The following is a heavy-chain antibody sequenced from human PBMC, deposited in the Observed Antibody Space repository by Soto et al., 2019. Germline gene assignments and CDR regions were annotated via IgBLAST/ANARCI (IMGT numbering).Heavy chain of an antibody. J-gene: IGHJ6*02. V-gene: IGHV5-51*01. D-gene: IGHD4-4*01. Sequence: PGESLKISCKGSGYSFTSYWIGWVRQMPGKGLEWMGIIYPGDSDTRYSLSFQGQVTISADKSISTAYLQWSSLKASDTAMYYCGATVISPYYYYGMDVWGQGTTVTVSS. CDR3: GATVISPYYYYGMDV. CDR1: GYSFTSYW. CDR2: IYPGDSDT.